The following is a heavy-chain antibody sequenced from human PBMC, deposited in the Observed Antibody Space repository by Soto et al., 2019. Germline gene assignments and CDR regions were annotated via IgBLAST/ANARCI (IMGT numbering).Heavy chain of an antibody. Sequence: PSETLSLTCAVCGGSFSGYYWSWIRQPPGKGLEWIGEINHSGSTNYNPSLKSRVTISVDTSKNQFSLKLSSVTAADTAVYYCARGGLVRLWPYWGQGTPVTVSS. CDR3: ARGGLVRLWPY. J-gene: IGHJ4*02. D-gene: IGHD3-3*01. CDR1: GGSFSGYY. V-gene: IGHV4-34*01. CDR2: INHSGST.